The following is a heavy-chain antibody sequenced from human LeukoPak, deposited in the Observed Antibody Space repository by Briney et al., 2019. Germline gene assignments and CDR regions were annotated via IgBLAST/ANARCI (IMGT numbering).Heavy chain of an antibody. CDR1: GASFSDYY. Sequence: SETLSLTCAVYGASFSDYYWSWIRQPPGNGLEWIGEVNHSGSTTYNPSLKSRVTISVDTSKNQFSLKVSSVTAADTAVYYCARTRVVPAAYYYYYMDVWGKGTTVTVSS. V-gene: IGHV4-34*01. CDR3: ARTRVVPAAYYYYYMDV. CDR2: VNHSGST. D-gene: IGHD2-2*01. J-gene: IGHJ6*03.